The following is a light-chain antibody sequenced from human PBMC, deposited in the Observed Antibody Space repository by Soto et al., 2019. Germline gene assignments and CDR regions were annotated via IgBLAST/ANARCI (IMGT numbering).Light chain of an antibody. J-gene: IGKJ2*01. V-gene: IGKV3D-15*01. CDR3: QHYNNWPPYT. CDR1: QRISSN. Sequence: EIVMTQSPDTLSVSPGERATLSCSASQRISSNLAWYQQKPGQAPRLLIYGASTRATGVPARFSGSGSETDFTLTISNLQSEDCAVYYCQHYNNWPPYTCGQGTKGDIK. CDR2: GAS.